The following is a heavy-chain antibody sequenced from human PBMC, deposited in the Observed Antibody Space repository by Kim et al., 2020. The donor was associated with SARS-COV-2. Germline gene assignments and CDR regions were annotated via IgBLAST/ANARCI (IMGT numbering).Heavy chain of an antibody. CDR3: ARGSRLDC. J-gene: IGHJ4*02. Sequence: SETLSLTCTVSGGSTGVYYWSWIRQPPGKGLEWIGYIYHSGSTNYNPSLRSRVTISLDTSKNYVSLKLDTVTAADTAVYYCARGSRLDCWGQGTLVTVST. CDR2: IYHSGST. V-gene: IGHV4-59*01. CDR1: GGSTGVYY.